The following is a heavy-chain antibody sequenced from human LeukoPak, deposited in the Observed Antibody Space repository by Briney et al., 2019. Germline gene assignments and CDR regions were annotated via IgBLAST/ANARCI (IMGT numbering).Heavy chain of an antibody. CDR2: INQDGSEK. Sequence: PGGSLRLSCAASGFTFSTYWMTWVRQAAGKGLQWVANINQDGSEKYYVDSVTGRFTISRDNAKNSLHLQMNSLRAEDTAFYYCARDGDSGWSLSHWGQGTLVTVSS. CDR3: ARDGDSGWSLSH. CDR1: GFTFSTYW. J-gene: IGHJ4*02. D-gene: IGHD6-19*01. V-gene: IGHV3-7*01.